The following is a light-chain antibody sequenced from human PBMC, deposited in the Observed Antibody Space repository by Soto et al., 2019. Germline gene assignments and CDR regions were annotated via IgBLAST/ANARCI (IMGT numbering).Light chain of an antibody. CDR2: GAS. CDR1: QSFSSRY. V-gene: IGKV3-20*01. CDR3: QQYHTSPLT. Sequence: ENVLTQSAGTLSLSPGARATLSCRASQSFSSRYLAWYQQKPGLAPRLLIYGASTRATGVPDRFSGSGSGTDFTLTISRLEPEDFALYYCQQYHTSPLTFGQGTKVDIK. J-gene: IGKJ1*01.